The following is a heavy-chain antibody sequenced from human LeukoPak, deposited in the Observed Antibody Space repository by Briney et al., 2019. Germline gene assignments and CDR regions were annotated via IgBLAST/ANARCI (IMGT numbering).Heavy chain of an antibody. D-gene: IGHD6-13*01. CDR1: GYTLTELS. CDR3: ATDLSIAAAGTPGY. CDR2: FDPEDGET. V-gene: IGHV1-24*01. J-gene: IGHJ4*02. Sequence: ASVKVSCKVSGYTLTELSMHWVRQAPGNGLEWMGGFDPEDGETIYAQKFQGRVTMTEDTSTDTAYMELSSLRSEDTAVYYCATDLSIAAAGTPGYWGQGTLVTVSS.